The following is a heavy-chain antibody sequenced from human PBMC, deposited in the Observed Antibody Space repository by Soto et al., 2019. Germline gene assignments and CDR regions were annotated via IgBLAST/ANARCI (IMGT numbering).Heavy chain of an antibody. V-gene: IGHV3-7*04. Sequence: PGGSLRLSCAASGFTFSSYWMSWVRQAPGKGLEWVANIKQDGSEKYYVDSVKGRFTISRDNAKNSLYLQMNSLRAEDTAVYYCARDRITMVRGVIQYAFDIWGQGTMVTVSS. D-gene: IGHD3-10*01. CDR3: ARDRITMVRGVIQYAFDI. CDR1: GFTFSSYW. CDR2: IKQDGSEK. J-gene: IGHJ3*02.